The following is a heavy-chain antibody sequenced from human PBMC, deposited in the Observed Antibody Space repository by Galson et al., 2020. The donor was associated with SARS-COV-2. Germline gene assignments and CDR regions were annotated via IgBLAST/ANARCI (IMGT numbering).Heavy chain of an antibody. CDR1: AGSISSTCYY. D-gene: IGHD5-18*01. CDR2: IYYSEST. V-gene: IGHV4-39*01. J-gene: IGHJ4*02. Sequence: TSETLSLTCTVSAGSISSTCYYCGWIRQPPGKGLEWIGRIYYSESTYYNPSPKSRVTISVDTSKHQFSLKLSSVTAADMAVYYWASSGSNGVTQFDYWGQGTLVTVSS. CDR3: ASSGSNGVTQFDY.